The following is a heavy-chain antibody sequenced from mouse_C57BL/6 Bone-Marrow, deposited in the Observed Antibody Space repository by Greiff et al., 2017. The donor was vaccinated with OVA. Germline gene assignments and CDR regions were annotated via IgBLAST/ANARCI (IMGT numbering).Heavy chain of an antibody. CDR3: ARSLSYYYGSSSFAY. CDR1: GYTFTSYW. J-gene: IGHJ3*01. D-gene: IGHD1-1*01. CDR2: LDPSDSYT. Sequence: QVQLQQPGAELVKPGASVKLSCKASGYTFTSYWMQWVKQRPGQGLEWIGELDPSDSYTNYNQKFKGKATLTVDTSSRAAYMQLSSLTSEDSAVYYCARSLSYYYGSSSFAYWGQGTLVTVSA. V-gene: IGHV1-50*01.